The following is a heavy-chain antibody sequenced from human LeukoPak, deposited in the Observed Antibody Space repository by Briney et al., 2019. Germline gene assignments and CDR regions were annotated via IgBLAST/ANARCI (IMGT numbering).Heavy chain of an antibody. V-gene: IGHV3-15*01. D-gene: IGHD3-16*01. J-gene: IGHJ4*02. Sequence: GGSLRLSCAGSGFPFSKAWMNWVRQAPGKGLEWVGRIYSKTDGGTTDYAAPVKGRFTISRDDSKNTLYLQMNSLKTEDTAVYYCTTIPSVGMQWRLRLGEFTFDYWGQGTLVTVSS. CDR3: TTIPSVGMQWRLRLGEFTFDY. CDR1: GFPFSKAW. CDR2: IYSKTDGGTT.